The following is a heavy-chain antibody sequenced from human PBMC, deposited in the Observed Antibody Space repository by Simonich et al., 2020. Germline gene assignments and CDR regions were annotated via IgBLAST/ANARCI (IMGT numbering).Heavy chain of an antibody. J-gene: IGHJ5*02. CDR2: ISYDGSNK. V-gene: IGHV3-30*07. CDR1: GFTFSSYA. D-gene: IGHD7-27*01. CDR3: ARDRNWGWFDP. Sequence: QVQLVESWGGVVQPGRSLRLSCAASGFTFSSYALHWGRPAPGKGLEGVAVISYDGSNKYYADSVKGRFTISRDNSKNTLYLEMNSLRAEDTAVYYCARDRNWGWFDPWGQGTLVTVSS.